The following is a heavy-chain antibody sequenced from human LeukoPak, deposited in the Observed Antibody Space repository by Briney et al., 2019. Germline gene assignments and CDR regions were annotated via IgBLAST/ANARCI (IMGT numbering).Heavy chain of an antibody. CDR1: GYSISTSYY. V-gene: IGHV4-38-2*02. Sequence: TSSETLSLTCTVSGYSISTSYYWGWIRQPPGKGLEWIGSIYHSGNTYYNPSLKSRVTISVDTSKNQFSLKLSSVTAADTAVYYCARDSYCSGGSCYLIWGQGTLVTVSS. CDR3: ARDSYCSGGSCYLI. J-gene: IGHJ4*02. D-gene: IGHD2-15*01. CDR2: IYHSGNT.